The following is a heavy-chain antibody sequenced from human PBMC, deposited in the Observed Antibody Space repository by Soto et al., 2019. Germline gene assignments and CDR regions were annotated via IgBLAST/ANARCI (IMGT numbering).Heavy chain of an antibody. V-gene: IGHV4-30-4*01. CDR3: ACGDYYYDSSGPLE. CDR2: IYYSGST. J-gene: IGHJ4*02. CDR1: GVSISSGDYY. D-gene: IGHD3-22*01. Sequence: SETLSLTCAVSGVSISSGDYYWSWIRQPPGKGLEWIGYIYYSGSTYYNPSLKSRVTISVDTSKNQFSLKLSSVTAADTAVYYCACGDYYYDSSGPLEWGQGTLVTVSS.